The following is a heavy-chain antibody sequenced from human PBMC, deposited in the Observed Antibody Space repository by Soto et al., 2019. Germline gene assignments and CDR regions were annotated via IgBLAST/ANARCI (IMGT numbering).Heavy chain of an antibody. V-gene: IGHV3-30*18. CDR3: AKDTTWIQLWVFDY. CDR2: ISYDGSNK. Sequence: HPGGSLRLSCAASGFTFSSYGMHWVRQAPGKGLEWVAVISYDGSNKYYADSVKGRFTISRDNSKNTLYLQMNSLRAEDTAVYYCAKDTTWIQLWVFDYWGQGTLVTVSS. D-gene: IGHD5-18*01. J-gene: IGHJ4*02. CDR1: GFTFSSYG.